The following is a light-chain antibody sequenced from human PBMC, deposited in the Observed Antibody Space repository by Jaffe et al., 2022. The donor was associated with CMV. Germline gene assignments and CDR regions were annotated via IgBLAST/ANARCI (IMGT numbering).Light chain of an antibody. J-gene: IGKJ4*01. CDR3: QHYKSWPVT. CDR2: GAS. Sequence: EIVMTQSPATLSVSPGERVTLSCRASQTVSSNLAWYQQKPGQAPRLLIYGASARATGIPATFSGSGSGTEFTLTISSLQSEDFAVYYCQHYKSWPVTFGGGTKVEIK. V-gene: IGKV3-15*01. CDR1: QTVSSN.